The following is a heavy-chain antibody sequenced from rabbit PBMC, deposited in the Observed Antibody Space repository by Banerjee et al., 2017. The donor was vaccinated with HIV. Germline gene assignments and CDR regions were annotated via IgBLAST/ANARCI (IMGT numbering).Heavy chain of an antibody. CDR2: INTGGIT. J-gene: IGHJ4*01. Sequence: QSVEESGGRLVKPDESLTLTCTASGFDISSYHMIWVRQAPGEGLEYIGFINTGGITVYASWAKGRFTISKTSTTVDLKMTSLTAADTATYFCAGDPWSGWNLWGPGTLVTVS. V-gene: IGHV1S44*01. CDR3: AGDPWSGWNL. D-gene: IGHD4-1*01. CDR1: GFDISSYH.